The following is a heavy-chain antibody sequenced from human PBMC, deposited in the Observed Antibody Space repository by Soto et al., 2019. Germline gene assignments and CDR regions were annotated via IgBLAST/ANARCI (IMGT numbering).Heavy chain of an antibody. V-gene: IGHV1-18*01. Sequence: ASVKVSCKASGYSFTSYGSSWVRQAPGQGLEWMGWISAYNGNTNYAQKLQGRVTMTTDTSTSTAYMELRSLRSDDTAVYYCARWYDSSGFSQDAFDIWGQGTMVTVSS. D-gene: IGHD3-22*01. CDR2: ISAYNGNT. CDR3: ARWYDSSGFSQDAFDI. J-gene: IGHJ3*02. CDR1: GYSFTSYG.